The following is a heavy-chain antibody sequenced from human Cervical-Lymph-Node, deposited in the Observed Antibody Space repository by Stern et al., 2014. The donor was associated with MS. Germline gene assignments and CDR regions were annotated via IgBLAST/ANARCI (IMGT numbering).Heavy chain of an antibody. CDR2: IDWDDDK. CDR3: ARFPYDSSGSILGFDY. CDR1: GFSLSTSGMC. J-gene: IGHJ4*02. Sequence: QVTLKESGPALVKPTQTLTLTCTFSGFSLSTSGMCVSWIRQPPGKALEWLALIDWDDDKYYSTSLKTRLTISKDTSKNQVVLTMTNMDPVDTATYYCARFPYDSSGSILGFDYWGQGTLVTVSS. V-gene: IGHV2-70*01. D-gene: IGHD3-22*01.